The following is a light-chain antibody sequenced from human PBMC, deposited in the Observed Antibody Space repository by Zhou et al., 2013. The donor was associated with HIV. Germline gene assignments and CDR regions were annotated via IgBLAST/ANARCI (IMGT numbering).Light chain of an antibody. CDR3: QQYYRYST. CDR1: QSISSW. J-gene: IGKJ1*01. CDR2: AAS. Sequence: DIQMTQSPSTLSASVGDRVTITCRASQSISSWLAWYQQKPGKAPQRLIYAASSLQSGVPSRFSGSGSGTEFTLTINSLQPDDFAAYYCQQYYRYSTFGQGTRVEIK. V-gene: IGKV1-5*01.